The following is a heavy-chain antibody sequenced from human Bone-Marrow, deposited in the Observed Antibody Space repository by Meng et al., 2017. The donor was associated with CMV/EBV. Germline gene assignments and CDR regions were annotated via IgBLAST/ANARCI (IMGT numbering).Heavy chain of an antibody. J-gene: IGHJ6*02. D-gene: IGHD6-13*01. CDR3: ARVAAAGRGMDV. Sequence: GESLKISCAASGFTFSSHWMTWVCQAPGKGLEWVANINQDGSQKNYVDSVKGRFTISRDNAKNSLFLQMNSLRAEDTAVYYCARVAAAGRGMDVWGQGTTVTVSS. V-gene: IGHV3-7*04. CDR2: INQDGSQK. CDR1: GFTFSSHW.